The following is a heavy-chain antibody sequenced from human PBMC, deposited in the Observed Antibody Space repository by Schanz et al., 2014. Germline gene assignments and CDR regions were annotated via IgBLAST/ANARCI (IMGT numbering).Heavy chain of an antibody. Sequence: EQLVESGGGLIQPGGSLRLSCAASGFTFSSYAMSWVRQAPGKGLEWVSTISASGGSTYYADSVKGRFTISRDNSKTTLSLQMNSLRAEDTAVYYCAKAEYDILTDSYSRLDPWGQGTLVTVAS. CDR1: GFTFSSYA. J-gene: IGHJ5*02. D-gene: IGHD3-9*01. CDR3: AKAEYDILTDSYSRLDP. CDR2: ISASGGST. V-gene: IGHV3-23*04.